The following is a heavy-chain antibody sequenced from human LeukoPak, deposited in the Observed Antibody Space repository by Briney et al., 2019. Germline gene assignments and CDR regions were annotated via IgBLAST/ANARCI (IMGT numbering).Heavy chain of an antibody. Sequence: GASVKVSCKASGYTFTSYYMHWVRQAPGQGLEWMGIINPSGGSTSYAQKFQGRVTMTRDMSTSTVYMELSSLRSEDTAVYYCARDIVVVPAAKLDYYYMDVWGKGTTVTVSS. D-gene: IGHD2-2*01. CDR2: INPSGGST. J-gene: IGHJ6*03. CDR1: GYTFTSYY. CDR3: ARDIVVVPAAKLDYYYMDV. V-gene: IGHV1-46*01.